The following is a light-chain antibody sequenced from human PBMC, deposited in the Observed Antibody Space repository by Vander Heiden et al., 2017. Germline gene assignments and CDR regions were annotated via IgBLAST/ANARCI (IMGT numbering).Light chain of an antibody. V-gene: IGLV1-44*01. Sequence: QSVLAQPPSASGTPGQRVTISCSGGGSNIGSHAVTWYHQRPGAAPRLVIYNNDRRPSEVPDRLSGAKSGTSASLAISGLQSEDEGDYYCGTWDVSRSNWVFGGGTKLTVL. J-gene: IGLJ3*02. CDR1: GSNIGSHA. CDR2: NND. CDR3: GTWDVSRSNWV.